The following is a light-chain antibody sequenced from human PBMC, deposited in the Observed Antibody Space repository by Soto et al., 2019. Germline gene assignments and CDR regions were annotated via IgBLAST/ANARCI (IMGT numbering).Light chain of an antibody. Sequence: EVVMTQSPATLSVSPGDRATLSCRASQSVSSNLAWYQQKPGQAPRLLIYAASTRATGIPARFSGSGSGTEFTLTISSLQSEDVALYYCQQYDNWPPPTFGQGTKVAFK. CDR2: AAS. J-gene: IGKJ1*01. CDR1: QSVSSN. V-gene: IGKV3-15*01. CDR3: QQYDNWPPPT.